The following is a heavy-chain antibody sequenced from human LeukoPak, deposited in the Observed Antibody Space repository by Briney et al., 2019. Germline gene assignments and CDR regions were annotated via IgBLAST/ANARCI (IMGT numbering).Heavy chain of an antibody. Sequence: PSQTLSLTCTVSGGSISSGGYYWSWIRQHPGKGLEWIGYIYYSGSTYYNPSLKSRVTISVDTSKNQFSLKLSPVTAADTAVYYCAREGLYCGGDCYPPYYYYYYMDVWGKGTTVTVSS. CDR3: AREGLYCGGDCYPPYYYYYYMDV. V-gene: IGHV4-31*03. CDR2: IYYSGST. J-gene: IGHJ6*03. CDR1: GGSISSGGYY. D-gene: IGHD2-21*02.